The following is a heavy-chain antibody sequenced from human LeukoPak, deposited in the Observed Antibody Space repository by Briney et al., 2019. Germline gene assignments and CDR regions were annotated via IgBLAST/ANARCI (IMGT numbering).Heavy chain of an antibody. J-gene: IGHJ4*02. D-gene: IGHD3-10*01. CDR1: GGTFSSYA. CDR3: ARAYGSGSYPFDY. Sequence: SVKVSCKASGGTFSSYAINWVRQAPGQGLEWMGRIIPILGIANYAQKFQGRVTITADKSTTTAYVEVSSLRSEDTAIYYCARAYGSGSYPFDYWGQGTLVTVSS. V-gene: IGHV1-69*10. CDR2: IIPILGIA.